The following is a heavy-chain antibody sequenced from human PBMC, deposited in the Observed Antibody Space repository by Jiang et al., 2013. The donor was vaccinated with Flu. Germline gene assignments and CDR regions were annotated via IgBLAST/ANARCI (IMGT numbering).Heavy chain of an antibody. Sequence: GAEVKKPGESLKISCKGSGYSFTSYWIGWVRQMPGKGLEWMGIIYPGDSDTRYSPSFQGQVTISADKSTSTAYLQWSSLRASDTAMYYCATVLGVGPIGLDDAFDIWGHGTMVTVSS. CDR1: GYSFTSYW. CDR3: ATVLGVGPIGLDDAFDI. J-gene: IGHJ3*02. CDR2: IYPGDSDT. V-gene: IGHV5-51*03. D-gene: IGHD1-26*01.